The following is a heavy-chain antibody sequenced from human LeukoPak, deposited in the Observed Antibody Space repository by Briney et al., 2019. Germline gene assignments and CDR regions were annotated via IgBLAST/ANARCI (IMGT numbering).Heavy chain of an antibody. Sequence: GGSLRLSCAASGFTFSSYATSWVRQAPGKGLEWVSAISGSGGSTYYADSVKGRFTISRDNSKNTLYLQMNSLRAEDTAVYYCAKTQAYYYDSSGYDYWGQGTLVTVSS. J-gene: IGHJ4*02. V-gene: IGHV3-23*01. CDR3: AKTQAYYYDSSGYDY. D-gene: IGHD3-22*01. CDR2: ISGSGGST. CDR1: GFTFSSYA.